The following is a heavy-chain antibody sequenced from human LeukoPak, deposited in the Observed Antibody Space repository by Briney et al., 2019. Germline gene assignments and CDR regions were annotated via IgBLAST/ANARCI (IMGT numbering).Heavy chain of an antibody. V-gene: IGHV3-48*03. CDR1: GFTFSSYE. CDR3: AELGITMIGGV. Sequence: SLRLSCAASGFTFSSYEMNWVRQAPGEGLGWVSYISSSGSTIYYADSVKGRFTISRDNAKNSLYLQMNSLRAEDTAVYYCAELGITMIGGVWGKGTTVTVSS. CDR2: ISSSGSTI. J-gene: IGHJ6*04. D-gene: IGHD3-10*02.